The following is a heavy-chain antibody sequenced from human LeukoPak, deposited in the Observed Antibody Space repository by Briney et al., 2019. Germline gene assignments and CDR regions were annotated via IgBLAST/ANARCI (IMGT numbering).Heavy chain of an antibody. CDR2: ISSSNSYI. Sequence: GGSLRLSCAASGFTFSSYGMHWVRQAPGKGLEWVSSISSSNSYIYYADSVKGRFTISRDNAKNSLYLQMNSLRAEDTAVYYCARGSPHDYDSSGYCDYWGQGTLVTVSS. V-gene: IGHV3-21*01. CDR3: ARGSPHDYDSSGYCDY. J-gene: IGHJ4*02. CDR1: GFTFSSYG. D-gene: IGHD3-22*01.